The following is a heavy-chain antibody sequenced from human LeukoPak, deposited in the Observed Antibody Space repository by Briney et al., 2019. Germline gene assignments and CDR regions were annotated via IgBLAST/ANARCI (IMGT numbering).Heavy chain of an antibody. D-gene: IGHD2-15*01. CDR3: ARHPAYCSGDC. J-gene: IGHJ4*02. Sequence: ASVKVSCKASGYTFTSYFIHWVRQAPGPGLEWMGITNPGTGGTTYAQNFQGRVTMTSDTSTSTAYMELTSLRSDDTAVYYCARHPAYCSGDCWGQGTLVTVSS. CDR1: GYTFTSYF. V-gene: IGHV1-46*01. CDR2: TNPGTGGT.